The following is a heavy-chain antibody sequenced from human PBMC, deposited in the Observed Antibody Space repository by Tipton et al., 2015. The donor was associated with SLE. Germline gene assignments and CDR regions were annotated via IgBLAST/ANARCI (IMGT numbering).Heavy chain of an antibody. D-gene: IGHD3-16*01. CDR2: ISGNSGIL. V-gene: IGHV3-9*01. CDR3: AREVTQGGFDY. J-gene: IGHJ4*02. Sequence: SLRLSCAASGFSFDDYAMHWVRQVPGKGLEWVSGISGNSGILVYADSVEGRFTISRDNAKNSLYLQMNSLRAEDTAVYYCAREVTQGGFDYWGQGVLVTVSS. CDR1: GFSFDDYA.